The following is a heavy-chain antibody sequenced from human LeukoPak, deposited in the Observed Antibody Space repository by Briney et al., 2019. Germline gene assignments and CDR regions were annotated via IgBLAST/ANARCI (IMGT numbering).Heavy chain of an antibody. J-gene: IGHJ4*02. CDR3: ARLSGSYPFDY. CDR1: GGSVSSVGNY. CDR2: IYYDGST. Sequence: SETLSLTCTVSGGSVSSVGNYWSWLRQPPGEGLEWIGYIYYDGSTNYNPSLKSRVTISVDTSKKQFSLKLSSVTAADTAVYYCARLSGSYPFDYWGQGTLVTVSS. V-gene: IGHV4-61*08. D-gene: IGHD1-26*01.